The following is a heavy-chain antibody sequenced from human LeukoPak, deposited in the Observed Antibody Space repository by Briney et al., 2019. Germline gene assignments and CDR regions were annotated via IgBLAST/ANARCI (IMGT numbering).Heavy chain of an antibody. V-gene: IGHV3-30-3*01. J-gene: IGHJ4*02. Sequence: PGGSLRLSCAASGFTFSTYAMHWVRQPPGKXLEWVAVMSFDGGDIQYADSVRGRFTISRDNSKNTLFLQMNSLRTEDTAIYYCARDKWGSIDYWGQGILVTVSS. CDR3: ARDKWGSIDY. D-gene: IGHD7-27*01. CDR2: MSFDGGDI. CDR1: GFTFSTYA.